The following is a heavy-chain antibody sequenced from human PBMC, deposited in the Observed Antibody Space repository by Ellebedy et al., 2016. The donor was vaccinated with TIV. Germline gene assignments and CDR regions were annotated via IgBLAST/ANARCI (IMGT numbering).Heavy chain of an antibody. Sequence: PGGSLRLSCAASGFTFSNYSMNWVRQAPGKGLEWVSYFTGSSSYMFYADSVKGRFTISRDNTKNTVYLQMNSLRVEDTAVYYCVSDGSYDYGDYWGQGTVFTVSS. J-gene: IGHJ4*02. V-gene: IGHV3-21*01. D-gene: IGHD3-16*01. CDR3: VSDGSYDYGDY. CDR2: FTGSSSYM. CDR1: GFTFSNYS.